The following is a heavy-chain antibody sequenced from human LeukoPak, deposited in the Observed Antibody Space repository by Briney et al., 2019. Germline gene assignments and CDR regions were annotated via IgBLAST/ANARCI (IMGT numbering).Heavy chain of an antibody. CDR3: ARGNGWSQNYYYGMDV. J-gene: IGHJ6*02. Sequence: GGSLRLSCAASGFTFSSYAMHWVRQAPGKGLEWVAVISYDGSNKYYADSVKGRFTISRDNSKNTLYLQMNSLRAEDTAVYYCARGNGWSQNYYYGMDVWGQGTTVTVSS. V-gene: IGHV3-30-3*01. D-gene: IGHD6-19*01. CDR1: GFTFSSYA. CDR2: ISYDGSNK.